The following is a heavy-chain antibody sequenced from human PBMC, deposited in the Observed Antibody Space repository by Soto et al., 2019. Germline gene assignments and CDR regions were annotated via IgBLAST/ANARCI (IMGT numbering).Heavy chain of an antibody. CDR1: GYTLTELS. V-gene: IGHV1-24*01. CDR3: ATGPTLAPPFDY. J-gene: IGHJ4*02. D-gene: IGHD6-6*01. Sequence: ASVKVSCKVSGYTLTELSMHWVRQAPGKGLEWMGGFDPEDGETIYAQKFQGRVTMTEDTSTDTAYMELSSLRSEDTAVYYCATGPTLAPPFDYWGQGTLVTVSS. CDR2: FDPEDGET.